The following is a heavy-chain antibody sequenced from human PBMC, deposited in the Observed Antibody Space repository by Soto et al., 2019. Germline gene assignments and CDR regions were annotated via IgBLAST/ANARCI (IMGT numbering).Heavy chain of an antibody. CDR3: AKEPSSSWEMNYYYYYYYMDV. Sequence: GGSLRLSCAASGFTFSSYGMHWVRQAPGKGLEWVAVISYDGSNKYYADSVKGRFTISRDNSKNTLYLQMNSLRAEDTAVYYCAKEPSSSWEMNYYYYYYYMDVWGKGTTVTVSS. D-gene: IGHD6-13*01. J-gene: IGHJ6*03. CDR1: GFTFSSYG. CDR2: ISYDGSNK. V-gene: IGHV3-30*18.